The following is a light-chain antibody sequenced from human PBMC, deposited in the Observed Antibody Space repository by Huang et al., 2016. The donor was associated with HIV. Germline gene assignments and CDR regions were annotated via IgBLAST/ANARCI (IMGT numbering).Light chain of an antibody. V-gene: IGKV3-20*01. CDR3: QQYGGSPLT. CDR1: QSVSNY. J-gene: IGKJ4*01. Sequence: EILLTQSPGTLSLSPGERAPLSCRASQSVSNYLSWYQQKPGQAPRLLIYGASSRATGIPDRFSGSGSGTYFTITISRLEADDVAFYYWQQYGGSPLTFGGGIKVETK. CDR2: GAS.